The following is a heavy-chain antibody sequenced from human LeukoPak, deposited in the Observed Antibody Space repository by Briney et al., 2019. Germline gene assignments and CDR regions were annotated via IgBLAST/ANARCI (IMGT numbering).Heavy chain of an antibody. J-gene: IGHJ6*03. V-gene: IGHV3-23*01. D-gene: IGHD2-2*01. CDR1: GFTFSSYA. Sequence: AGGSLRLSCAASGFTFSSYAMSWVRQAPGKGLEWVSAISGSGGSTYYADSVKGRFTISRDNSKNTLYLQMNSLRAEDTAVYYCAKFGEYCSSTSCYYDYYYYMDVWGKGTTVTVSS. CDR2: ISGSGGST. CDR3: AKFGEYCSSTSCYYDYYYYMDV.